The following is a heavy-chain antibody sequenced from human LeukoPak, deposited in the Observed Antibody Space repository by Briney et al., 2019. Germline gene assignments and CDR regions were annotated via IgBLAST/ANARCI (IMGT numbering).Heavy chain of an antibody. CDR1: GGSISSSSYY. CDR3: ARRDDSSGYHKIFDY. D-gene: IGHD3-22*01. J-gene: IGHJ4*02. Sequence: SETLSLTCTVSGGSISSSSYYWGWIRQPPGKGLEWIGSIYYSGSTYYNPSLKSRVTISVDTSKNQFSLKLSSVTAADTAVYYCARRDDSSGYHKIFDYWGPGTLVTVSS. V-gene: IGHV4-39*01. CDR2: IYYSGST.